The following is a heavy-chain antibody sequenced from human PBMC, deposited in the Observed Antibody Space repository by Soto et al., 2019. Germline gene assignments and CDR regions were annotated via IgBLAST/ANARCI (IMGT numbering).Heavy chain of an antibody. V-gene: IGHV4-30-4*01. CDR2: IYYSGST. J-gene: IGHJ4*02. CDR3: ARSRSYGQTGDY. CDR1: GGCISSGDYY. D-gene: IGHD5-18*01. Sequence: SETLSMTCTVSGGCISSGDYYWSWIRQPPGKGLEWIGYIYYSGSTYYNPSLKSRVTISVDTSKNQFSLKLSSVTAADTAVYYCARSRSYGQTGDYWGQGTLVTVSS.